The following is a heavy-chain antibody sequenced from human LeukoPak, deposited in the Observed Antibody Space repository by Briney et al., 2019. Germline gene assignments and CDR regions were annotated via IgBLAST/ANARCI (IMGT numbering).Heavy chain of an antibody. Sequence: GGSLRLSCAASGFTFSSYSMNWVRQAPGKGLEWVSYISISSSTIYYADSVKGRFTISRDNAKNSQYLQMNSLRAEDTAVYYCARGNIGYCSSTSCYEGDYWGQGTLVTVSS. CDR1: GFTFSSYS. J-gene: IGHJ4*02. CDR3: ARGNIGYCSSTSCYEGDY. D-gene: IGHD2-2*01. CDR2: ISISSSTI. V-gene: IGHV3-48*01.